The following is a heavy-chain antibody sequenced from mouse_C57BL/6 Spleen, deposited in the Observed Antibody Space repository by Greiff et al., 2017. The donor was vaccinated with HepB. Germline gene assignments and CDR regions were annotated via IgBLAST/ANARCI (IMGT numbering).Heavy chain of an antibody. J-gene: IGHJ4*01. CDR1: GFTFSSYA. D-gene: IGHD2-2*01. Sequence: EVQLVESGGGLVKPGGSLKLSCAASGFTFSSYAMSWVRQTPEKRLEWVATISDGGSYTYYPDNVKGRFTISRDNAKNNLYLQMSHLKSEDTAMYYCARVYGYGYYAMDYWGQGTSVTVSS. CDR3: ARVYGYGYYAMDY. V-gene: IGHV5-4*01. CDR2: ISDGGSYT.